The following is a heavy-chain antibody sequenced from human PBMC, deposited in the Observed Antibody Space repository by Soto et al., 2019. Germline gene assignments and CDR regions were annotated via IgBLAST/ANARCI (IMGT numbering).Heavy chain of an antibody. CDR2: ISSNGRDT. CDR3: VGITFGHLY. D-gene: IGHD1-20*01. J-gene: IGHJ4*02. CDR1: GFTFTSYT. Sequence: AGGSLRLSCSASGFTFTSYTMHWVRQAPGKGLKFVSAISSNGRDTVYSDSVKGRFTISRDVSRNTLYLQMSSLRTEDTAVYYCVGITFGHLYWGQGTRVTVSS. V-gene: IGHV3-64D*08.